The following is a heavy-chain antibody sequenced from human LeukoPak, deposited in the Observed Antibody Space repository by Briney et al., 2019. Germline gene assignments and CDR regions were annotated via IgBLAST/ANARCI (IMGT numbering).Heavy chain of an antibody. J-gene: IGHJ5*02. CDR3: ARDKDA. V-gene: IGHV3-66*01. CDR1: GLTFSNNY. Sequence: PGGSLRLSCVVSGLTFSNNYMSWVRQAPGKGLEWVSVIYSDGTTRNADSVKGRFTISRGNSKNTVYLQMDSLRAEDTAVYYCARDKDAWGQGTLVTVSS. CDR2: IYSDGTT.